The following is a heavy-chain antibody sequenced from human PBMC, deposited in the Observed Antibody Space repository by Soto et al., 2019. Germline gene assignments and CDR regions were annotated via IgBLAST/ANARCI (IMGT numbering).Heavy chain of an antibody. V-gene: IGHV3-30*04. CDR2: ISFDGSSE. Sequence: GGSLRLSCVVSGFTFSTYAMYWVRQAPGKGLEWVALISFDGSSEYYADSVKGRFTISRDNSKDTLYLQMNSLRAEDTAVFYCARSVRAVVNTGIDYWGQGTPVTVSS. D-gene: IGHD3-10*01. CDR3: ARSVRAVVNTGIDY. J-gene: IGHJ4*02. CDR1: GFTFSTYA.